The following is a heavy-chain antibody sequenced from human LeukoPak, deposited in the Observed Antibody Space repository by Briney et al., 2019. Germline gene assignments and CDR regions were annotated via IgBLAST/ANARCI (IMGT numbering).Heavy chain of an antibody. D-gene: IGHD1-26*01. V-gene: IGHV1-8*02. CDR1: GYTFTGYY. CDR2: MNPNSGNT. J-gene: IGHJ5*02. Sequence: GASVKVSCKASGYTFTGYYMHWVRQAPGQGLEWMGWMNPNSGNTGYAQKFQGRVTMTRNTSISTAYMELSSLRSEDTAVYYCARGGIVGATWELNWFDPWGQGTLVTVSS. CDR3: ARGGIVGATWELNWFDP.